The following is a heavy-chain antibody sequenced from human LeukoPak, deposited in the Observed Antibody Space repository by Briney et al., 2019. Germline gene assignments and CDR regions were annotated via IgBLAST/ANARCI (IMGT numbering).Heavy chain of an antibody. J-gene: IGHJ4*02. CDR1: GGSFSGYY. V-gene: IGHV4-34*01. CDR2: INHSGST. CDR3: ARGQPNYDYVWGSYRYSVGYFDY. Sequence: SETLSLTCAVYGGSFSGYYWSWIRQPPGKGLEWIGGINHSGSTNYNPSLKSRFTRSVDTSKNHFSLKLSSVTAADTAVYYCARGQPNYDYVWGSYRYSVGYFDYWGQGTLVTVSS. D-gene: IGHD3-16*02.